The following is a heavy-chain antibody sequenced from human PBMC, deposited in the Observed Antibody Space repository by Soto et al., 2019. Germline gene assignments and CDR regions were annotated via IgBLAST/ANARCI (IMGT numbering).Heavy chain of an antibody. CDR2: IYYSGST. Sequence: SETLSLTCTVSGGSISSGGYYWSWIRQHPGKGLEWIGYIYYSGSTYYNPSLKSRVTISVDTSKNQFSLKLSSVTAADTAVYYCARGEGTHTTPPIKIDYWGQGTLVTVSS. CDR3: ARGEGTHTTPPIKIDY. CDR1: GGSISSGGYY. D-gene: IGHD1-1*01. J-gene: IGHJ4*02. V-gene: IGHV4-31*03.